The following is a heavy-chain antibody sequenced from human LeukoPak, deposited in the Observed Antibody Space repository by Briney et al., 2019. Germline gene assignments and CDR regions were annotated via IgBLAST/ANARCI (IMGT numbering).Heavy chain of an antibody. CDR1: GGSISSYY. J-gene: IGHJ4*02. Sequence: ASETLSLTCTVSGGSISSYYWSWIRQPPGKGLEWIGYVYYSGRTNYNPSLKSRVTISVDTSKNQFSLKVSSVTAADTAVYYCARVDPDSSSTLEVFDYWGQGTLVTVSS. V-gene: IGHV4-59*01. CDR2: VYYSGRT. D-gene: IGHD6-6*01. CDR3: ARVDPDSSSTLEVFDY.